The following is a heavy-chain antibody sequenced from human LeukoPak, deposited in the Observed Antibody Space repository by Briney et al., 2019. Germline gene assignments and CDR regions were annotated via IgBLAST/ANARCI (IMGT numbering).Heavy chain of an antibody. CDR1: GGSINSSDFY. CDR3: VRSGTAFYFDC. Sequence: SETLSLTCSVSGGSINSSDFYWGWIRQSPGNGLEWIASIHYSGSTYYNPSFESRFTISVDTSKNQFSLKLDSVTAADTAVYYCVRSGTAFYFDCWGQGTLVTVSS. CDR2: IHYSGST. D-gene: IGHD1-26*01. J-gene: IGHJ4*01. V-gene: IGHV4-39*07.